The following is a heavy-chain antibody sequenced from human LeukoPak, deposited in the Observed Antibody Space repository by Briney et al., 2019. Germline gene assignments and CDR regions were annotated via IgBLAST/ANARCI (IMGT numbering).Heavy chain of an antibody. CDR3: AREGGSGWLTSFFDY. CDR2: IKQDGSEK. V-gene: IGHV3-7*01. Sequence: PGGSLRLSCAASGLTFSSYWLSWVRQAPGKGLEWVANIKQDGSEKYYVDSVKGRFTISRDNAKNSLYLLMNSLRAEDTAVYYCAREGGSGWLTSFFDYWGQGTLVSVSS. J-gene: IGHJ4*02. CDR1: GLTFSSYW. D-gene: IGHD6-19*01.